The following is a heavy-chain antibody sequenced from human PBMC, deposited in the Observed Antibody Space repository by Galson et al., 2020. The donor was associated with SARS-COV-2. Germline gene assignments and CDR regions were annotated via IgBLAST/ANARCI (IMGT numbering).Heavy chain of an antibody. CDR1: GGSISSYY. Sequence: SETLSLTCTVSGGSISSYYWSWIRQPPGKGLAWIGYIYYSGSTNYNPSLKSRVTISVDTSKNQFSLKLSSVTAADTAVYYCARGVGATAEGFDYWGQGTLVTVSS. J-gene: IGHJ4*02. V-gene: IGHV4-59*01. D-gene: IGHD1-26*01. CDR3: ARGVGATAEGFDY. CDR2: IYYSGST.